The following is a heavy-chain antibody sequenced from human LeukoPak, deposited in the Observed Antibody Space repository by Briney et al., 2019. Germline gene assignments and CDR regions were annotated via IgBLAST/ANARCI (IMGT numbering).Heavy chain of an antibody. D-gene: IGHD6-19*01. Sequence: SVKVSCTASGYTFTGYYMHWVRQAPGQGLEWMGWINPNSGGTNYAQKFQGRVTMTRDTSISTAYMELSRLRSDDTAVYYCARYSSGWYSAFDIWGQGTMVTVSS. J-gene: IGHJ3*02. CDR2: INPNSGGT. V-gene: IGHV1-2*02. CDR3: ARYSSGWYSAFDI. CDR1: GYTFTGYY.